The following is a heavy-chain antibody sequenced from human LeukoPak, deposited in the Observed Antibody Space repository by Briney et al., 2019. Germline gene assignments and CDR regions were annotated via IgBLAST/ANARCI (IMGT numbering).Heavy chain of an antibody. J-gene: IGHJ1*01. CDR1: GGSISSSSYY. Sequence: SETLSLTCTVSGGSISSSSYYWSWIRQPPGKGLEWIGYIYYSGSTNYNPSLKSRVTISVDTSKNQFSLKLSSVTAADTAVYYCARLRYSSGSRYFQHWGQGTLVTVSS. V-gene: IGHV4-61*05. D-gene: IGHD6-19*01. CDR3: ARLRYSSGSRYFQH. CDR2: IYYSGST.